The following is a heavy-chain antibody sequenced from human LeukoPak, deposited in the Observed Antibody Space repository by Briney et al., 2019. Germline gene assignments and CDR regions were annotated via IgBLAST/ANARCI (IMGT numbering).Heavy chain of an antibody. J-gene: IGHJ4*02. CDR1: GGSISSSSYY. V-gene: IGHV4-39*01. CDR3: AKSTPVEVDY. Sequence: PSGTLSLTCTVSGGSISSSSYYWGWIRQPPGKRLEWIGSIYYSGSTYYNPSLKSRVTISVDTSKNQFSLKLSSVTAADTAVYYCAKSTPVEVDYWGQGALVTVSS. CDR2: IYYSGST.